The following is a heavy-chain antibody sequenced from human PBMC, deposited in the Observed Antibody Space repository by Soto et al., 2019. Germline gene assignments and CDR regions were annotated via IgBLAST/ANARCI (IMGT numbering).Heavy chain of an antibody. CDR2: IYYSGST. CDR1: GGSISSYH. D-gene: IGHD2-2*02. J-gene: IGHJ3*02. Sequence: SETLSLTCTVSGGSISSYHWSWIRQPPGKGLEWIGYIYYSGSTNYNPSLKSRVTISVDTSKNQFSLKLSSVTAADTAVYYCARDRIPDAFDIWGQGTMVTVSS. V-gene: IGHV4-59*01. CDR3: ARDRIPDAFDI.